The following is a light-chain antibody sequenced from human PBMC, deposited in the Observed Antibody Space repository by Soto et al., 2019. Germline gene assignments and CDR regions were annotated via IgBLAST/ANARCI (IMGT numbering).Light chain of an antibody. CDR2: LGS. CDR3: MQSLQTPIT. CDR1: QSLLHSNGYNY. V-gene: IGKV2-28*01. Sequence: DIVVTQSPLSLPVTPGEPASISCRSSQSLLHSNGYNYLDWYLQKPGQSPQLLIYLGSNRASGVPDRFSGSGSGTDFTLKISRVEAEYVGVYYCMQSLQTPITFGQGTRLEIK. J-gene: IGKJ5*01.